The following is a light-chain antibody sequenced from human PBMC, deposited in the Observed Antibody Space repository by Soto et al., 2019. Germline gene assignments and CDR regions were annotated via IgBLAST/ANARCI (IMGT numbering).Light chain of an antibody. V-gene: IGLV2-8*01. J-gene: IGLJ2*01. CDR2: EVN. Sequence: QSALTQPPSASGSPGQSVTISCTGTSSDVGGYNYVSWYQQYPGKAPKFMIYEVNKRPSGVPDRFSGSKSGNTASLTVSGLQAEDEADYYCSPYAGSNSLIFGGGTKLTVL. CDR1: SSDVGGYNY. CDR3: SPYAGSNSLI.